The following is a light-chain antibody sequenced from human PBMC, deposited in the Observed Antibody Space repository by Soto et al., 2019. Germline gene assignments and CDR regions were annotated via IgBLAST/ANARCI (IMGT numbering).Light chain of an antibody. CDR3: QQYSSYSGT. J-gene: IGKJ2*01. V-gene: IGKV1-5*03. CDR1: QSITSW. Sequence: IRMTQSPSTLSASVGDRVTITCRASQSITSWLAWYQKKPGKAPKLLIYKASSLESGVPSRFSGSGSGTEFTLTISSLQPDDFATYYCQQYSSYSGTFGQGTKLEIK. CDR2: KAS.